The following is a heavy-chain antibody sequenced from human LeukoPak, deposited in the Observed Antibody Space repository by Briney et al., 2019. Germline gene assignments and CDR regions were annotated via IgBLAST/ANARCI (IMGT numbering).Heavy chain of an antibody. D-gene: IGHD3-22*01. V-gene: IGHV3-53*01. CDR3: AKGLGSSGYYFDAFDL. Sequence: PGGSLRLSCAASGFTVSSNYMSWFRQAPGKGLEWVSVIYSGGSTYYADSVKGRFTISRDNSKNTLFLQMNSLRAEDTAVYYCAKGLGSSGYYFDAFDLWGQGTMVTVSS. CDR1: GFTVSSNY. J-gene: IGHJ3*01. CDR2: IYSGGST.